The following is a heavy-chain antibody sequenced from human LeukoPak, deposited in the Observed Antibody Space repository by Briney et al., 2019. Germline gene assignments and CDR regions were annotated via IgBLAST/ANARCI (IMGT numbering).Heavy chain of an antibody. V-gene: IGHV3-11*01. D-gene: IGHD3-9*01. J-gene: IGHJ4*02. Sequence: GGSLRLSCAASGFTFSDYYMNWIRQAPGKGLEYIAYISQSGAEVSYADSVKGRFTVSRDNAKNSVFLQMNSLTAEDTAVYYCASVARLLADWGQGTLVTVSS. CDR1: GFTFSDYY. CDR3: ASVARLLAD. CDR2: ISQSGAEV.